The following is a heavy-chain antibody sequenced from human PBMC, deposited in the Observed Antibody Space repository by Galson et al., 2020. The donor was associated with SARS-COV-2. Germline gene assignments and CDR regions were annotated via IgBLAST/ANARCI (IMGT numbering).Heavy chain of an antibody. Sequence: ASVTVSCKASGYTFTTHYIQWVRQAPGAALEWMGIINPKDGTTSYAQSFQGRVTMTRDTSTTTVYMELSSLRSEDAAVYYCARDHAYRDFYDSRGHYASDHWGQGTLITVSS. D-gene: IGHD3-22*01. CDR2: INPKDGTT. V-gene: IGHV1-46*01. CDR3: ARDHAYRDFYDSRGHYASDH. CDR1: GYTFTTHY. J-gene: IGHJ4*02.